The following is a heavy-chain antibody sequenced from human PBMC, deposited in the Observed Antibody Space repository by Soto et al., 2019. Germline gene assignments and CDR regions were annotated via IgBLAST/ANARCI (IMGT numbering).Heavy chain of an antibody. CDR1: GGSISSGGYY. CDR3: ATGPYPYYFDY. D-gene: IGHD2-2*01. CDR2: IYYSGST. V-gene: IGHV4-31*03. Sequence: SETLSLTCTVSGGSISSGGYYWSWIRQHPGKGLEWIGYIYYSGSTYYNPSLKSRVTISVDTSKNQFSLKLSSVTAADTAVYYCATGPYPYYFDYSGPAPLLTVSS. J-gene: IGHJ4*02.